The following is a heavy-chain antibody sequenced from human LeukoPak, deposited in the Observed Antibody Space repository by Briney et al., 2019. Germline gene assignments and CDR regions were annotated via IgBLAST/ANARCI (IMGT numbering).Heavy chain of an antibody. CDR2: ISWNSGSI. CDR1: GFTFDDYA. V-gene: IGHV3-9*01. Sequence: QPGGSLRLSCAASGFTFDDYAMHWVRQAPGKGLEWVSGISWNSGSIGYADSVKGRFTISRDNAKISLYLQMNSLRAEDTALYYCARVGLWRTRYYYYGMDVWGQGTTVTVSS. J-gene: IGHJ6*02. CDR3: ARVGLWRTRYYYYGMDV. D-gene: IGHD5-18*01.